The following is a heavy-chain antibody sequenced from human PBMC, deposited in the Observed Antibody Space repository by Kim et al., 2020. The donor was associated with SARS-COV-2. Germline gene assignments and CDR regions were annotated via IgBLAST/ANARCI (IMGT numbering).Heavy chain of an antibody. CDR3: ARAVGLGIVVVVAATKHWYFDL. D-gene: IGHD2-15*01. V-gene: IGHV4-31*03. J-gene: IGHJ2*01. CDR1: GGSISSGGYY. CDR2: IYYSGST. Sequence: SETLSLTCTVSGGSISSGGYYWSWIRQHPGKGLEWIGYIYYSGSTYYNPSLKSRVTISVDTSKNQFSLKLSSVTAADTAVYYCARAVGLGIVVVVAATKHWYFDLWGRGTLVTVSS.